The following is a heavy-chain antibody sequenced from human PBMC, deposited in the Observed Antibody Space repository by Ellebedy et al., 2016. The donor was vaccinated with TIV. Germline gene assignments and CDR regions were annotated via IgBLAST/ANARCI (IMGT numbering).Heavy chain of an antibody. CDR3: ASSFRILEYFQH. V-gene: IGHV3-66*01. J-gene: IGHJ1*01. D-gene: IGHD3-16*02. CDR1: GFTVSSNY. CDR2: IYSGGST. Sequence: GGSLRLSCAASGFTVSSNYMSWVRQAPGKGLEWVSVIYSGGSTYYADSVKGRFTISRDNSKNTLYLQMNSLRAEDTAVYYCASSFRILEYFQHWGQGTLVTVSS.